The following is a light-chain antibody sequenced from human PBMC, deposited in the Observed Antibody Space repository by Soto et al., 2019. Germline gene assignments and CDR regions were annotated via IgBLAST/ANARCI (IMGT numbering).Light chain of an antibody. Sequence: DIVVTQSPESLTVSLGERATVNCRSNRRSDNNYLAWYQQKPGQPPRLLIYWTSVRSSGVPDRFSGSGSGTDFTLTISSLQTEDVATYYCQQYYGTPLFGPGTKVDI. V-gene: IGKV4-1*01. CDR1: RRSDNNY. CDR2: WTS. CDR3: QQYYGTPL. J-gene: IGKJ3*01.